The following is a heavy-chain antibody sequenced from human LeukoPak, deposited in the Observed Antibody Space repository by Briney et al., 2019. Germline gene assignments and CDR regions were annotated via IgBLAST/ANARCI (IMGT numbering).Heavy chain of an antibody. J-gene: IGHJ4*02. CDR3: ARAGVVTAIDY. Sequence: SETLSLTCAVSGGSISSYYWSWIRQPPGKGLEWIGYIYYSGSTKYNPSLKSRVTISVDTSKNQFSLKLTSVTAADTAVYYCARAGVVTAIDYWGQGTLVTVSS. D-gene: IGHD2-21*02. CDR1: GGSISSYY. CDR2: IYYSGST. V-gene: IGHV4-59*01.